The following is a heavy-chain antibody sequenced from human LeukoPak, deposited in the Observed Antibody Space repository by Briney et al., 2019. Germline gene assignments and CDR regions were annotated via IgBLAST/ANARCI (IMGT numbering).Heavy chain of an antibody. CDR1: GFTFSSYT. J-gene: IGHJ4*02. CDR3: ARGRMRFVY. D-gene: IGHD2-8*01. CDR2: ISSSSSYI. Sequence: PGGSLRLSCTASGFTFSSYTMNWVRQAPGKGLEWVSSISSSSSYIYFADSVKGRFTISRDNDKNSLYLQMNSLRAEDTAVYYCARGRMRFVYWGQGTQVTVSS. V-gene: IGHV3-21*06.